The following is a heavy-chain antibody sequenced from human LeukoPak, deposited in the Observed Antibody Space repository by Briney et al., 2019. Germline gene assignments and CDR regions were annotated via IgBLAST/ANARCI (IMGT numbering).Heavy chain of an antibody. Sequence: SETLSLTCAVHSESFSGLFRTWMRQPPGKGPEWIGEINQSRGTNYNPYLKRRATISKEQSKKQFSLKQSSVTTAEAAVEYCGSGLGEGYPDYWGQGTLVTVSS. V-gene: IGHV4-34*01. CDR1: SESFSGLF. CDR2: INQSRGT. J-gene: IGHJ4*02. CDR3: GSGLGEGYPDY. D-gene: IGHD5-24*01.